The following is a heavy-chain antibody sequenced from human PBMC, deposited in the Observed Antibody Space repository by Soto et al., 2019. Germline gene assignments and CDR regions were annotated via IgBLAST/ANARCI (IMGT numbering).Heavy chain of an antibody. CDR3: ARAPAPDYGGVGDY. D-gene: IGHD4-17*01. Sequence: QVQLVESGGGLVKPGGSLRLSCAASGFTFSDYYMSWIRQAPGKGLEWVAVISHDGSHKYYAEFVKGRFTISRDNSKNTVYLQTNSLRAEDTAVYYCARAPAPDYGGVGDYWGQGTLVTVSS. CDR2: ISHDGSHK. CDR1: GFTFSDYY. J-gene: IGHJ4*02. V-gene: IGHV3-30-3*01.